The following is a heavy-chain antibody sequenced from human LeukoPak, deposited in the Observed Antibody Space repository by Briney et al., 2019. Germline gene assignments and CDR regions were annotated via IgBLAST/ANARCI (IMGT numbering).Heavy chain of an antibody. V-gene: IGHV3-21*01. Sequence: PEGFLRLSCTASGFTFSSYSMNWVRQAPGKGLEWVSSISSSSSYIYYADSVKGRFTISRDNAKNTVYLQMNSLRVEDTAVYYCARDPLVYMWGQGSLVTVSS. D-gene: IGHD2-2*02. CDR2: ISSSSSYI. CDR1: GFTFSSYS. J-gene: IGHJ4*02. CDR3: ARDPLVYM.